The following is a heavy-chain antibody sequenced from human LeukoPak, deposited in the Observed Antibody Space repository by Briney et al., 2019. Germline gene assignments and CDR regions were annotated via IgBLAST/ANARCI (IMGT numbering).Heavy chain of an antibody. CDR1: GGSISSYY. Sequence: EASETLSLTCTVSGGSISSYYWSWIRQPAGKGLEWIGRIYTSGSTNYNPSLKSRVTMSVDTSKNQFSLKLSSVTAADTAVYYCARASGSGWYNYFDYWGQGTLVTVSS. CDR2: IYTSGST. V-gene: IGHV4-4*07. J-gene: IGHJ4*02. CDR3: ARASGSGWYNYFDY. D-gene: IGHD6-19*01.